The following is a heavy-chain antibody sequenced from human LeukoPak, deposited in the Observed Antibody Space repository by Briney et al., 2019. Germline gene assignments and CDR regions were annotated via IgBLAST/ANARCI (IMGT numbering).Heavy chain of an antibody. Sequence: ASVKVSCKTSGYTFSNYDIYWVRQAPGQGLECMGWISGYTGDTKYAEILQGRFTVTTDTSTNTAYMELRSLTDDDTDVYYCARAGYCGDGGCRGGSAFDVWGQGTVVTVSS. V-gene: IGHV1-18*01. D-gene: IGHD2-15*01. CDR1: GYTFSNYD. J-gene: IGHJ3*01. CDR2: ISGYTGDT. CDR3: ARAGYCGDGGCRGGSAFDV.